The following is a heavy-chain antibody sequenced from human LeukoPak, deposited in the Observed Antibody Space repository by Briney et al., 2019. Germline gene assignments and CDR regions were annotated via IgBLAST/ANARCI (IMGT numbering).Heavy chain of an antibody. Sequence: TSVTVSCKASGYTFTSYYMHWVRHAPGQGLELMGIIRPSDGSTSYAQKFQGRVTMTRVTSTSIVYMELSSLRSEDTAVYYWARVYGSGNYYHFDYWGQGTLLTVSS. D-gene: IGHD3-10*01. J-gene: IGHJ4*02. CDR2: IRPSDGST. CDR3: ARVYGSGNYYHFDY. V-gene: IGHV1-46*01. CDR1: GYTFTSYY.